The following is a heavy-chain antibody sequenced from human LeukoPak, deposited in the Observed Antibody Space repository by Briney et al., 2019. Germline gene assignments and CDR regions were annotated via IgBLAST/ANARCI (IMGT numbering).Heavy chain of an antibody. CDR2: IRSKAYGGTT. CDR1: GFTFGDYA. V-gene: IGHV3-49*03. Sequence: GGSLRLSCTASGFTFGDYAMSWFRQAPGKGLEWVGFIRSKAYGGTTEYAASVKGRFTISRDNAKNSLYLQMNSLRVEDTAVYYCAKVAKYYYGSETYYFFEHWGQGTPVTASS. J-gene: IGHJ4*02. D-gene: IGHD3-10*01. CDR3: AKVAKYYYGSETYYFFEH.